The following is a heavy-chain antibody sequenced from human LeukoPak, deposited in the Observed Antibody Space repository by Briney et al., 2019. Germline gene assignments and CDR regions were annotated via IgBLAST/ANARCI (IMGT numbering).Heavy chain of an antibody. V-gene: IGHV3-23*01. D-gene: IGHD6-19*01. CDR3: ARDLPWYGSGWSTY. Sequence: GGSLRLSCVASGFTFSNHGMTWFRQAPGKGLEWVSTISGSGYNTYYTDSVKGRFTISRDGSKNTLFLQMNSLRVEDTAVYYCARDLPWYGSGWSTYWGQGTLVTVSS. CDR2: ISGSGYNT. CDR1: GFTFSNHG. J-gene: IGHJ4*02.